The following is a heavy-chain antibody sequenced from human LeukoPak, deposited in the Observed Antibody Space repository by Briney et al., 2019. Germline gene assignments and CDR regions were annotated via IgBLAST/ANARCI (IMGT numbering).Heavy chain of an antibody. CDR3: AKESTVTPGNVNWFDP. CDR1: GFTFSPYA. Sequence: GGSLRLSCAASGFTFSPYAMSWVRQTPGKGLEWISTISGSGDNTYYAESVKGRFTISRDNSRNTLYLRMKSLRAEDTAMYYCAKESTVTPGNVNWFDPWGQGTLVTVSS. CDR2: ISGSGDNT. D-gene: IGHD4-17*01. J-gene: IGHJ5*02. V-gene: IGHV3-23*01.